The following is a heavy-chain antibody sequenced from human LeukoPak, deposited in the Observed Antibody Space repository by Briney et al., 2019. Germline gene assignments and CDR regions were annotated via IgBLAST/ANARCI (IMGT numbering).Heavy chain of an antibody. CDR1: GGTFSSYA. V-gene: IGHV1-69*04. J-gene: IGHJ6*02. CDR2: IIPIFGIA. CDR3: ASWLGYCSSTSCRAPSYYYYGMDV. D-gene: IGHD2-2*01. Sequence: ASVKVSCTASGGTFSSYAISWVRQAPGQGLEWMGRIIPIFGIANYAQKFQGRVTITADKSTSTAYMELSSLRPEDTAVYYCASWLGYCSSTSCRAPSYYYYGMDVWGQGTTVTVSS.